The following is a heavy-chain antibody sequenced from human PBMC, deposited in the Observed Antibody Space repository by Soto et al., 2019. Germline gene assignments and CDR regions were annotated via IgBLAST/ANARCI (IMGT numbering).Heavy chain of an antibody. J-gene: IGHJ1*01. D-gene: IGHD3-16*01. Sequence: QVQLVESGGGVVEPGTSLRVSCVGSGFRFNSYVIHWVRQAPGKGLEWVALTSYDGSDKYYGDSVRGRFTITRDNSRNTVDLQMDSLTLEDTALYYCARWGTTGGLDVWSQGTLVSVSS. CDR2: TSYDGSDK. V-gene: IGHV3-33*05. CDR1: GFRFNSYV. CDR3: ARWGTTGGLDV.